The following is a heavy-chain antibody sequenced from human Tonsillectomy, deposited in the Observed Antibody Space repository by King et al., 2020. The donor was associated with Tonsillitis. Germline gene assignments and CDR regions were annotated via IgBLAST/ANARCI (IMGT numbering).Heavy chain of an antibody. CDR3: TRALYTVTAVGGCYDY. CDR1: GFSFSTYS. CDR2: ISSSGDYK. J-gene: IGHJ4*02. D-gene: IGHD2-21*02. V-gene: IGHV3-21*01. Sequence: VQLVESGGGLVKPGGSLRLSCAASGFSFSTYSMNWVRQAPGKGLEWVSSISSSGDYKYHADSVKGRFTISRDNAKNSQYLQMNSLRAEDTAVYYCTRALYTVTAVGGCYDYWGQGTLVTVSS.